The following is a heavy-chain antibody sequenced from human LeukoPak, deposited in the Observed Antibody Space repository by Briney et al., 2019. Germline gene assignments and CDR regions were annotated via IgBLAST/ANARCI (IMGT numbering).Heavy chain of an antibody. Sequence: GASVKVSCKASDYTFTSYGISWVRQAPGQGLEWMGSISAYNDNTNYAQKLQGRVTMTTDTSTSTAYMELRSLRSDDTAVYYCARDERGFTIFFDYWGQGTLVTVSS. CDR2: ISAYNDNT. V-gene: IGHV1-18*01. J-gene: IGHJ4*02. CDR3: ARDERGFTIFFDY. D-gene: IGHD3-3*01. CDR1: DYTFTSYG.